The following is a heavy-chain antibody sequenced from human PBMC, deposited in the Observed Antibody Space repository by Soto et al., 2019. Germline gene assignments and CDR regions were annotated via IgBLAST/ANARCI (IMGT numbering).Heavy chain of an antibody. V-gene: IGHV3-7*01. D-gene: IGHD2-15*01. CDR2: IKQDGSEK. J-gene: IGHJ6*03. CDR3: ARAQDRYCSGGSRYYYYMDV. CDR1: GFTFSSYW. Sequence: GGSLRLSCAASGFTFSSYWMSWVRQAPGKGLEWVANIKQDGSEKYYVDFVKGRFTISRDNAKNSLFLQMNSLRAEDTVVFYCARAQDRYCSGGSRYYYYMDVWGKGTTVTVSS.